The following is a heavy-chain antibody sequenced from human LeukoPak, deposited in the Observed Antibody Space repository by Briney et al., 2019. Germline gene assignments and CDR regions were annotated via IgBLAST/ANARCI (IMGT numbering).Heavy chain of an antibody. D-gene: IGHD6-19*01. V-gene: IGHV4-61*02. CDR2: IYNSGST. CDR1: GGSISRGSYY. CDR3: ARLSSGWLFVDY. Sequence: TLSLTCIVSGGSISRGSYYWNWIRQPAGKGLEWMGRIYNSGSTNYNPSLKSRVTISVDTSKNQFSLKLSSVTAADTAVYYCARLSSGWLFVDYWGQGTLVTVSS. J-gene: IGHJ4*02.